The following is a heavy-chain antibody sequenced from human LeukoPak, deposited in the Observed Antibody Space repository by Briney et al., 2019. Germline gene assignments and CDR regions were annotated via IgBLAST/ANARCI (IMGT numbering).Heavy chain of an antibody. D-gene: IGHD3-9*01. J-gene: IGHJ4*02. V-gene: IGHV1-46*01. CDR3: ARDSRRYILTGYFDY. CDR1: GYTFTSYY. Sequence: ASVKVSCKASGYTFTSYYMHWVRQAPGQGLEWMGITNPSGGSTSYAQKFQGRVTMTRDTSTSTVYMELSSLRSEDTAVYYCARDSRRYILTGYFDYWGQGTLVTVSS. CDR2: TNPSGGST.